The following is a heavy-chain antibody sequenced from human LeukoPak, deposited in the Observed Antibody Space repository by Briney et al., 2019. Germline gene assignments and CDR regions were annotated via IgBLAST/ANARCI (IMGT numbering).Heavy chain of an antibody. D-gene: IGHD5-18*01. CDR1: GYSFDNYW. J-gene: IGHJ6*02. CDR2: ISPGDSDT. CDR3: ARLSKYSYGYRDYYYGMDV. V-gene: IGHV5-51*01. Sequence: GESLKISCKGSGYSFDNYWSGWVRQVPGKGLQWMGIISPGDSDTRYSPSFEGQGTISGEKSISPAYLQWSRLNASDTAMYYWARLSKYSYGYRDYYYGMDVWGQGTTVTVSS.